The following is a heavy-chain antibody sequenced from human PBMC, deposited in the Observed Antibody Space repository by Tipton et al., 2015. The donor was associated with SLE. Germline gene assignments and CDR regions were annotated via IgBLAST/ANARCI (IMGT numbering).Heavy chain of an antibody. Sequence: TLSLTCTVSGGSISSGSYYWSWIRQPAGKGLEWIGRIYTSGSTNYSPSLKSRVTMSVDTSKNQFSLKLSSVTAADTAVYYCARGISARGVIIIYYFDYWGQGTLVTVSS. CDR1: GGSISSGSYY. CDR3: ARGISARGVIIIYYFDY. J-gene: IGHJ4*02. D-gene: IGHD3-10*01. CDR2: IYTSGST. V-gene: IGHV4-61*02.